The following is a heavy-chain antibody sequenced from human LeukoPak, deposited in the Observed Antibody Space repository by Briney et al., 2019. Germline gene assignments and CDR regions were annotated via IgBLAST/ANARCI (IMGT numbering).Heavy chain of an antibody. CDR3: ARLTLGVVIIPDYYYMDV. D-gene: IGHD3-3*01. CDR1: GGTFSSYA. V-gene: IGHV1-69*13. J-gene: IGHJ6*03. Sequence: SVKVSCRASGGTFSSYAISWVRQAPGQGLEWMGGIIPIFGTANYAQKFQGRVTITADESTSTAYMELSSLRSEDTAVYYCARLTLGVVIIPDYYYMDVWGKGTTVTVSS. CDR2: IIPIFGTA.